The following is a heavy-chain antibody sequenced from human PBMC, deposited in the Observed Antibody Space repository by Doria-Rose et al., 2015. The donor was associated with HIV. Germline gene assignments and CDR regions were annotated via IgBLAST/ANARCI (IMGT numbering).Heavy chain of an antibody. CDR3: ARMGSYRELDY. V-gene: IGHV4-31*03. D-gene: IGHD3-3*01. Sequence: SVSGASVSSRGYYWTWIRQVPGKGLESLGYTYYTGTSDYSPSLKSRLNMAVDTSKNQFSLKLSFVTVADTAVYYCARMGSYRELDYWGQGALVIVSA. J-gene: IGHJ4*02. CDR2: TYYTGTS. CDR1: GASVSSRGYY.